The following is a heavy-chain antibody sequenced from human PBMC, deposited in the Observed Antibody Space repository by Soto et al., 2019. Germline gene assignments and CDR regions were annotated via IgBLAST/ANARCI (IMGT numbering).Heavy chain of an antibody. CDR3: ARTRDGYSPFDY. CDR2: ISYDGRNK. CDR1: GFTFSAYA. D-gene: IGHD5-18*01. Sequence: QVQLVESGGGVGQPGRSLRLSCAASGFTFSAYAMHWVRQAPGKGLEWVTVISYDGRNKYYADSVKGRFTISRDNSKNSLYLQMNSLRAEDTAVYYCARTRDGYSPFDYWGQGTLVTVSS. V-gene: IGHV3-30*04. J-gene: IGHJ4*02.